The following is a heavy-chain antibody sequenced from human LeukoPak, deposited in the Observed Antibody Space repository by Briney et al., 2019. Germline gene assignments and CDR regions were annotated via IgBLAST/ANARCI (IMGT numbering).Heavy chain of an antibody. CDR3: ARGDSSSWYFFDY. Sequence: GGSLRLSCAASGFTVSSNYMSWVRQAPGKGLEWVSVIYSGGSTYYADSVKGRFTISRHNSKNTLYLQMNSLRSEDTAVYYCARGDSSSWYFFDYWGQGTLVTVSS. V-gene: IGHV3-53*04. CDR2: IYSGGST. CDR1: GFTVSSNY. J-gene: IGHJ4*02. D-gene: IGHD6-13*01.